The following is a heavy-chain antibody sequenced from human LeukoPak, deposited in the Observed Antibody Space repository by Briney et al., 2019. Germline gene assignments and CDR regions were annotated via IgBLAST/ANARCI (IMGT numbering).Heavy chain of an antibody. V-gene: IGHV4-30-4*01. CDR1: GGSISTGDYY. D-gene: IGHD3-16*01. CDR3: AREIGGFDYVWGSQTYSHYAMDV. Sequence: SETLSLTCTVSGGSISTGDYYWTWIRQPPGEGLEWIGFIYYSGTTYYNPSLKSRVTISVDMSRNEFSLKLSSVTAADTAVYYCAREIGGFDYVWGSQTYSHYAMDVWGQGTKVTVSS. CDR2: IYYSGTT. J-gene: IGHJ6*02.